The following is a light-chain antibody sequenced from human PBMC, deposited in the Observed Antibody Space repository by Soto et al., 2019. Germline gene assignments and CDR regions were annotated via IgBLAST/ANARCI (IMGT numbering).Light chain of an antibody. Sequence: PIIHYPYPIAASVGDIVIIIFRASQSIGSWLAWYQQKPGKAPKLLIYKTSILENGVPSRFSGSGSGTEFTLSICSLQPYDFATYYCQPYYRYWRLGQGTKVDI. CDR1: QSIGSW. J-gene: IGKJ1*01. CDR3: QPYYRYWR. V-gene: IGKV1-5*03. CDR2: KTS.